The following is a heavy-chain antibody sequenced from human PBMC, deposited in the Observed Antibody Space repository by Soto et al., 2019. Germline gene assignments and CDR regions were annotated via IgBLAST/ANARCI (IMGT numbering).Heavy chain of an antibody. Sequence: QVQLQESGPGLVKPSETLSLTCNVSGGSISSYYWTWIRQPPGKGLECIGYIYNTGSANYNPSLKGRVSISLDTSKNQFSLNLRSVTAADTAVYYCAGMSFTGFGELVGNFYFHGMDIWGQGTTVTVSS. CDR2: IYNTGSA. CDR1: GGSISSYY. J-gene: IGHJ6*02. D-gene: IGHD3-3*01. V-gene: IGHV4-59*03. CDR3: AGMSFTGFGELVGNFYFHGMDI.